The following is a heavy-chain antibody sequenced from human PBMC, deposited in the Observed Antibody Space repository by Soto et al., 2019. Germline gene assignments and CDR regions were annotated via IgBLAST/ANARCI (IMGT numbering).Heavy chain of an antibody. D-gene: IGHD5-12*01. CDR1: GGSISSGGYS. CDR2: IYHSGST. J-gene: IGHJ4*02. Sequence: QLQLQESGSGLVKPSQTLSLTCAVSGGSISSGGYSWSWIRQPPGKGLEWIGYIYHSGSTYYNPSLKSRVTTSVDRSKNQFSRKLSSVTAADTAVDYCAAGGGLPRYYWGQGTLVTVSS. CDR3: AAGGGLPRYY. V-gene: IGHV4-30-2*01.